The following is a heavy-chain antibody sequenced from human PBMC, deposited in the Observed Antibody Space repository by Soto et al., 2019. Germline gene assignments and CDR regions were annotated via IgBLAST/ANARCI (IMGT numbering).Heavy chain of an antibody. CDR3: ARESLDGDYDYYYYYGMDV. CDR2: ISSSSSTI. J-gene: IGHJ6*02. Sequence: LRLSCAASGFTFSSYSMNWVRQAPGKGLEWVSYISSSSSTIYYADSVKGRFTISRDNAKNSLYLQMNSLRDGDTAVYYCARESLDGDYDYYYYYGMDVWGQGTTVTVSS. CDR1: GFTFSSYS. V-gene: IGHV3-48*02. D-gene: IGHD4-17*01.